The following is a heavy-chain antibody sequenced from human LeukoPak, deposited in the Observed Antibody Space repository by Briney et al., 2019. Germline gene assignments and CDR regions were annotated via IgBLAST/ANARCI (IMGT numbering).Heavy chain of an antibody. J-gene: IGHJ5*02. CDR2: INHSGST. V-gene: IGHV4-34*01. D-gene: IGHD2-15*01. CDR3: ARHVKVVVAAKGWFDP. CDR1: GGSISSYY. Sequence: TSETLSLTCTVSGGSISSYYWSRIRQPPGKGLEWIGEINHSGSTNYNPSLKSRVTISVDTSKNQFSLKLSSVTAADTAVYYCARHVKVVVAAKGWFDPWGQGTLVTVSS.